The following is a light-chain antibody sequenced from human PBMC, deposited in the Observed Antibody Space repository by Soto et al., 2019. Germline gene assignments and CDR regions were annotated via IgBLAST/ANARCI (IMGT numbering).Light chain of an antibody. CDR3: QQYVTAFRS. Sequence: DIQMTQSPSTLSASVGDRVTITCRASQSISSWLAWYQQKTGTAPKLLIYKASSLESGVPSRFSGSGSGTEFTLTISSLQPDDFAPYYCQQYVTAFRSFGQGTTVEFK. CDR1: QSISSW. CDR2: KAS. V-gene: IGKV1-5*03. J-gene: IGKJ1*01.